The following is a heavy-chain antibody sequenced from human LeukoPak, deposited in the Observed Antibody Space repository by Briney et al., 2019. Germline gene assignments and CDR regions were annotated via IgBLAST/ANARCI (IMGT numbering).Heavy chain of an antibody. D-gene: IGHD3-10*01. CDR2: IYPGDSDT. J-gene: IGHJ5*02. CDR1: GYSFTSYW. CDR3: ARLMVRGVITWFDP. Sequence: GESLKISCKGSGYSFTSYWIGWVRQMPGKGLEWMGIIYPGDSDTRYSPSFQGQVTISADQSISTPYLQWRSLKASDTAMYFCARLMVRGVITWFDPWGQGTLVTVSS. V-gene: IGHV5-51*01.